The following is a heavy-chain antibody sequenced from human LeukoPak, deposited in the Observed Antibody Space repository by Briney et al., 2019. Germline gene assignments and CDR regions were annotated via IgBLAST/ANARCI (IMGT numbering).Heavy chain of an antibody. CDR3: ARGRIYYYDSSGYCDY. V-gene: IGHV3-48*03. CDR1: GFTFGSYE. CDR2: ISTSGSIM. Sequence: GGSLRLSCEASGFTFGSYEMTWVRQAPGKGLEWLSYISTSGSIMVYADSVRGRFTVSRDNAKNSLYLQMNSLRAEDTAVYYCARGRIYYYDSSGYCDYWGQGTLVTVSS. D-gene: IGHD3-22*01. J-gene: IGHJ4*02.